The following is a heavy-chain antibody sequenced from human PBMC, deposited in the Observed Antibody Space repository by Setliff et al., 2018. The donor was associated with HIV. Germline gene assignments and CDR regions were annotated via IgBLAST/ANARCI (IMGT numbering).Heavy chain of an antibody. CDR2: ISTYNGNT. CDR1: GYTFTSYG. D-gene: IGHD6-19*01. J-gene: IGHJ4*02. V-gene: IGHV1-18*01. Sequence: GASVKVSCKASGYTFTSYGISWVRQAPGQGLEWVGWISTYNGNTNYAQKLQGRVTMTTDTSTSTAYMELRSLRSDDTAVYYCARATRTGWYSLFGYWGQGTLVTVSS. CDR3: ARATRTGWYSLFGY.